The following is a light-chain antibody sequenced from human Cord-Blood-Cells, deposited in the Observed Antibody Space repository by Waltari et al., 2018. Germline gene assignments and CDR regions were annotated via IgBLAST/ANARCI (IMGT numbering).Light chain of an antibody. V-gene: IGKV1-5*01. J-gene: IGKJ2*01. Sequence: DIQMTQSPSTLSASVGDRVTITCRASQSISSWLAWYQQKPGKAPKLLIYDAYSLESGVPSRFSGSGSETEFTLTISSLQPDDFATYYCQQYNSYPYTFGQGTKLEIK. CDR3: QQYNSYPYT. CDR2: DAY. CDR1: QSISSW.